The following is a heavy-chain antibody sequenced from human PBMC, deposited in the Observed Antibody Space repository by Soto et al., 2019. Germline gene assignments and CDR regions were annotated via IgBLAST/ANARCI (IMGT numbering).Heavy chain of an antibody. V-gene: IGHV3-15*07. Sequence: PGGSLRLSCAASGFTFSNAWMNWVRQAPGKGLEWVGRIKSKADGGTTDYGAPVKGRFTISRDDSKNTLYLQMNSLKTEDTAVYYCTTDPSMVRGFPADERSDYWGQGTLVTVSS. CDR1: GFTFSNAW. D-gene: IGHD3-10*01. CDR2: IKSKADGGTT. CDR3: TTDPSMVRGFPADERSDY. J-gene: IGHJ4*02.